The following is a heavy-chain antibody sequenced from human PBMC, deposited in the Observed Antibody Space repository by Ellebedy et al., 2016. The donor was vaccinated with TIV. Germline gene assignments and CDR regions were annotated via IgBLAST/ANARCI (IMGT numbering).Heavy chain of an antibody. J-gene: IGHJ3*02. CDR1: GFTVSSNY. D-gene: IGHD3-22*01. CDR3: ARDLNSSGYFDAFDM. V-gene: IGHV3-66*01. CDR2: IYSDGST. Sequence: PGGSLRLSCAASGFTVSSNYMSWVRQAPGKGLEWVSVIYSDGSTHYTDSVKGRFTISRDHSKNALYLQMNSLRAEDTAMYYCARDLNSSGYFDAFDMWGQGTMVTVSS.